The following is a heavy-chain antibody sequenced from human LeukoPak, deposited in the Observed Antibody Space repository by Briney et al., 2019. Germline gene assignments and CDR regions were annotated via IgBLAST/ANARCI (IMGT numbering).Heavy chain of an antibody. V-gene: IGHV1-69*13. Sequence: SVKVSCKASGGTFSSYAISWVRQAPGQGLEWMGGIIPIFGTANYAQKFQGRVTITADESTSTAYMELSSLRSDDTAVYYCARDSSGHSSGWYPDYWGQGTLVTVSS. CDR3: ARDSSGHSSGWYPDY. CDR1: GGTFSSYA. D-gene: IGHD6-19*01. CDR2: IIPIFGTA. J-gene: IGHJ4*02.